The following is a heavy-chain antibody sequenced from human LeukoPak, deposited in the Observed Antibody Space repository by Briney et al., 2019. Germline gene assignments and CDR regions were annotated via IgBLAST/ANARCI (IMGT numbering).Heavy chain of an antibody. CDR2: INHSGST. D-gene: IGHD3-9*01. CDR1: GGSFSGYY. Sequence: SETLSLTCAVYGGSFSGYYWSWIRQPPGKGLEWIGEINHSGSTNYNPSLKSQVTISVDTSKNQFSLKLSSVTAADTAVYYCARTRLGRYFDWLLQPFDYWGQGTLVTVSS. V-gene: IGHV4-34*01. CDR3: ARTRLGRYFDWLLQPFDY. J-gene: IGHJ4*02.